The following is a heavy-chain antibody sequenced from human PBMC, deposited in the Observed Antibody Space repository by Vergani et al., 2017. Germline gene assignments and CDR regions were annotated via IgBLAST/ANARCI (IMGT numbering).Heavy chain of an antibody. Sequence: EVQLVESGGGLVKPGGSLRLSCAASGFTFSSYSMNWVRQAPGKGLEWVSSISSSSSYIYYADSVKGRFTISRDNAKNSLYLQMNSLRAEDTAVYYCARARQQLVPRYYYYMDVWGKGTTVTVSS. V-gene: IGHV3-21*01. J-gene: IGHJ6*03. CDR3: ARARQQLVPRYYYYMDV. D-gene: IGHD6-13*01. CDR1: GFTFSSYS. CDR2: ISSSSSYI.